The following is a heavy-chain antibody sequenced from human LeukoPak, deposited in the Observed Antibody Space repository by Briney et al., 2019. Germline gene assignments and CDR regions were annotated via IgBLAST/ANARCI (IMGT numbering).Heavy chain of an antibody. V-gene: IGHV5-51*01. D-gene: IGHD6-19*01. CDR3: ARLGEQWLPSYDMDV. Sequence: GESLKISCKGSGYSFTTYWIGWVRQMPGKGLEWMGIIYPGDSDTRYSPSFQGQVTISADKSISTAYLQWSSLKASDTAMYYCARLGEQWLPSYDMDVWGQGTTVTVSS. J-gene: IGHJ6*02. CDR1: GYSFTTYW. CDR2: IYPGDSDT.